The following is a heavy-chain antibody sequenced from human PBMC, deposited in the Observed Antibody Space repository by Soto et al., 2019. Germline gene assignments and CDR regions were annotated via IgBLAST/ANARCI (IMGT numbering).Heavy chain of an antibody. CDR3: VKHDSDCSSTSCYGSYLHYYGMDM. V-gene: IGHV3-9*01. Sequence: SLRLSCLASGFTFHYYTMHSVCQSPGKGLEWVSGSGWSSGSMDYSDSVKGRLTLSRGNVKNCLYLQINGLTFEDTAFHYCVKHDSDCSSTSCYGSYLHYYGMDMGGQGTTDTVSS. J-gene: IGHJ6*02. D-gene: IGHD2-2*01. CDR1: GFTFHYYT. CDR2: SGWSSGSM.